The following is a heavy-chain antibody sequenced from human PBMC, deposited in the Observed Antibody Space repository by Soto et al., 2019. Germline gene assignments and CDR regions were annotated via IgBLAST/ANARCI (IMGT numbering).Heavy chain of an antibody. CDR1: GGSFSGYY. CDR3: ARGRITMVRGAAYYYYGMDV. J-gene: IGHJ6*02. CDR2: INHSGST. D-gene: IGHD3-10*01. Sequence: SETLSLTCAVYGGSFSGYYWSWIRQPPGKGLEWIGEINHSGSTNYNPSLKSRVTISVDTSKTQFSLKLSSVTAADTAVYYCARGRITMVRGAAYYYYGMDVWGQGTTVT. V-gene: IGHV4-34*01.